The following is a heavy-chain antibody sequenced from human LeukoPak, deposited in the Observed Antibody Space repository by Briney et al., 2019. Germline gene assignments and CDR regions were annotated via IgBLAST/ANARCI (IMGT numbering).Heavy chain of an antibody. CDR2: ICPDGTVT. V-gene: IGHV3-74*01. Sequence: GGSLRLSCAASGFTFSTYCMHWVRQAPGKGPMWVSRICPDGTVTNYADSVKARFTISRDNSKNTLYLQMNSLRAEDTAVYYCARGSYDSSGHKYYFDYWGQGTLVTVSS. CDR3: ARGSYDSSGHKYYFDY. J-gene: IGHJ4*02. CDR1: GFTFSTYC. D-gene: IGHD3-22*01.